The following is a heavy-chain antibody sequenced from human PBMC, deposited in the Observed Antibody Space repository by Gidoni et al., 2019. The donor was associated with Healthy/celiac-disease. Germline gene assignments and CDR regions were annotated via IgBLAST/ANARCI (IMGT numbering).Heavy chain of an antibody. J-gene: IGHJ4*02. CDR2: IIPIFGTA. Sequence: VQLLQSGAEVKKPGSSVKVPCKASGCTLSSYAVSWVRQAHGQGLEWMGGIIPIFGTANYAQKCQGRVTITADESTSTAYMGLSSLRSEDTAVYYCARDYGDSRSSGYEYRNDYWGQGTLVTVSS. CDR1: GCTLSSYA. D-gene: IGHD3-22*01. CDR3: ARDYGDSRSSGYEYRNDY. V-gene: IGHV1-69*01.